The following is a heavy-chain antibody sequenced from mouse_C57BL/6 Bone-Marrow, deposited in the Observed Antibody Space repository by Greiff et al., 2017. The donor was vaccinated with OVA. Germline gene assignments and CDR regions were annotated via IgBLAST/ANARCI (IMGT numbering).Heavy chain of an antibody. V-gene: IGHV1-69*01. CDR1: GYTFTSYW. CDR2: IDPSDSYT. Sequence: VKLQQPGAELVMPGASVKLSCKASGYTFTSYWMHWVKQRPGQGLEWIGEIDPSDSYTNYNQKFKGKSTLTVDKSSSTAYMQLSSLTSEDSAVYYCARGNYDYSWFAYWGQGTLVTVSA. D-gene: IGHD2-4*01. CDR3: ARGNYDYSWFAY. J-gene: IGHJ3*01.